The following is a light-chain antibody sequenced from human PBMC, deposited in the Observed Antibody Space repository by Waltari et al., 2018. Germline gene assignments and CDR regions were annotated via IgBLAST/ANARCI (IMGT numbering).Light chain of an antibody. V-gene: IGLV1-51*01. CDR1: SSHIGKNY. J-gene: IGLJ2*01. CDR3: GTWDSSLSAV. CDR2: DNN. Sequence: SVLTPPPSVSAAPGQKVTSYCPGSSSHIGKNYVSWYQQLPGTAPKLLIYDNNKRPSGIPDRVSGSKSGTSATLGITGLQTGDEADYYCGTWDSSLSAVFGGVTKLTVL.